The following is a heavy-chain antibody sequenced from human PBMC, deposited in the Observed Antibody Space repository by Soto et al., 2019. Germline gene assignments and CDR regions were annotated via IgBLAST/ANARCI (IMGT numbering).Heavy chain of an antibody. V-gene: IGHV3-23*01. CDR3: AKDRITMVRGVPYYFDY. CDR1: GFTFSSYA. Sequence: GGSLRPSCAASGFTFSSYAMSWVRQAPGKGLEWVSAISGSGGSTYYADSVKGRFTISRDNSKNTLYLQMTSLRAEDTAVYYCAKDRITMVRGVPYYFDYWGQGTLVTVSS. CDR2: ISGSGGST. J-gene: IGHJ4*02. D-gene: IGHD3-10*01.